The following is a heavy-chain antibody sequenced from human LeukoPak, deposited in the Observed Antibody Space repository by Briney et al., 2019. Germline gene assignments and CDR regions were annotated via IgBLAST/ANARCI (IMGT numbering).Heavy chain of an antibody. V-gene: IGHV4-4*02. Sequence: KPSGTLSLTCAVSGGSISSGNWWSWVRQPPGKGLEWSGEIYHSGSTNYNPSLKSRVTISLDKSKNQFSLKLNSLTAADTAVYYCARDLRVPAAMGDAFDIWGQGAMVTVSS. CDR3: ARDLRVPAAMGDAFDI. CDR1: GGSISSGNW. J-gene: IGHJ3*02. D-gene: IGHD2-2*01. CDR2: IYHSGST.